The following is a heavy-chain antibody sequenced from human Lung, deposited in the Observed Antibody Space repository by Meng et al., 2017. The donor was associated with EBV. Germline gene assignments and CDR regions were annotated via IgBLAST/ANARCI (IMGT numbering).Heavy chain of an antibody. CDR3: ARGGTSSAPFDY. J-gene: IGHJ4*02. Sequence: GRLQGRGPGLVQPSGTLPLTFAVSGGSIRSSNWWSWARQPPGKGLEWIGEIYHSGSTNYNPSLKGRVTMSADKSKNQFSLKLSSVTAADTAVYYCARGGTSSAPFDYWGQGTLVTVSS. V-gene: IGHV4-4*02. D-gene: IGHD2-2*01. CDR2: IYHSGST. CDR1: GGSIRSSNW.